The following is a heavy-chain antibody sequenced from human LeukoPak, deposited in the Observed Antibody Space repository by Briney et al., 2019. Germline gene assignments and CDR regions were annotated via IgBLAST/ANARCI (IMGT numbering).Heavy chain of an antibody. D-gene: IGHD5-18*01. V-gene: IGHV3-64*01. J-gene: IGHJ4*02. CDR2: ISSNGGST. Sequence: GGTLRLSCAASGFTFNTYAMIWVRQAPGKGLEYVSAISSNGGSTYYANSVKGRFTISRDNSKNTLYPQMGSLRAEDMAVYYCARASDTALDYWGQGTLVTVSS. CDR1: GFTFNTYA. CDR3: ARASDTALDY.